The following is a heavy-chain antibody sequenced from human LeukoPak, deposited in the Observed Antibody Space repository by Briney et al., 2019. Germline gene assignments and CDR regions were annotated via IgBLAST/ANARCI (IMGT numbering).Heavy chain of an antibody. CDR1: GGSISSSSYY. CDR3: ARVGSARGVSFRLFDY. V-gene: IGHV4-39*07. D-gene: IGHD3-10*01. Sequence: SETLSLTCTVSGGSISSSSYYWGWIRQPPGKGLEWIGSIYYSGSTYYNPSLKSRVTISVDTSKNQFSLKLSSVTAADTAVYYCARVGSARGVSFRLFDYWGQGTLVTVSS. J-gene: IGHJ4*02. CDR2: IYYSGST.